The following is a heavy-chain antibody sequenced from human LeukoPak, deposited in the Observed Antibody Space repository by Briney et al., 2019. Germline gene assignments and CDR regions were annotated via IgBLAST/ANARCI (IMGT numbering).Heavy chain of an antibody. J-gene: IGHJ4*02. CDR2: ISYDGSNK. V-gene: IGHV3-30*04. D-gene: IGHD3-9*01. Sequence: GGSLRLSCAASGFTFSSYAMRWVRQAPGKGLEWVVVISYDGSNKYYADSVKGRFTISRDNSKNTLYLQMNSLRAEDTAVYYCAKVGGIRYFDWLPNYWGQGTLVTVSS. CDR1: GFTFSSYA. CDR3: AKVGGIRYFDWLPNY.